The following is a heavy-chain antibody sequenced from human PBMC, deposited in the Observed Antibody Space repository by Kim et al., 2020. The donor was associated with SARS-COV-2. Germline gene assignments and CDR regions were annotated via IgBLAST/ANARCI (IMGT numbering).Heavy chain of an antibody. J-gene: IGHJ6*02. CDR3: AKATSAYYHTGMDV. V-gene: IGHV3-23*01. D-gene: IGHD3-22*01. Sequence: ADSVKGRFTNSRDDSKNTLYLQMNGLRAEDSAVYYCAKATSAYYHTGMDVWGQGTTVTVSS.